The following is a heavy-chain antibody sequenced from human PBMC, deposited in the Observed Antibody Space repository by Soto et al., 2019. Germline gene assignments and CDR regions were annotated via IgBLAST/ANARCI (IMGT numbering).Heavy chain of an antibody. V-gene: IGHV1-69*01. CDR1: GGTFSSYA. J-gene: IGHJ4*02. D-gene: IGHD3-3*01. CDR3: VSGATNDFYFLSGSYDFDF. Sequence: QVQLVQSGAEVKKPGSSVKVSCKASGGTFSSYAISWVRQAPGQGLEWMGGIIPIFTTANYAQNFQGRVTITADEATSTAYKECRSLRAEHTAVYYCVSGATNDFYFLSGSYDFDFCGQGTLVNVSS. CDR2: IIPIFTTA.